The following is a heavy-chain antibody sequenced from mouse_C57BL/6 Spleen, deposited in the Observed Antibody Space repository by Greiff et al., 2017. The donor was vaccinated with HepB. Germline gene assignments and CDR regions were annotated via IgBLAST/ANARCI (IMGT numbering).Heavy chain of an antibody. CDR1: GYAFTNYL. V-gene: IGHV1-54*01. J-gene: IGHJ3*01. CDR2: INPGSGGT. CDR3: ARSSNWSWFAY. Sequence: VKLQESGAELVRPGTSVKVSCKASGYAFTNYLIEWVKQRPGQGLEWIGVINPGSGGTNYNEKFKGKATLTADKSSSTAYMQLSSLTSEDSAVYFCARSSNWSWFAYWGQGTLVTVSA. D-gene: IGHD4-1*02.